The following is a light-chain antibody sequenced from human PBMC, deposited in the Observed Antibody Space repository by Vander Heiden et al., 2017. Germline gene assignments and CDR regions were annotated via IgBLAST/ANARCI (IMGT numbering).Light chain of an antibody. CDR1: QSVSNNY. V-gene: IGKV3-20*01. CDR3: QQYGSSPLT. Sequence: DIVLTQSPGTLSLSPGERATLSCRASQSVSNNYLAWYHQKPGQAPRLLMYDASSRATGITDRFTGSGSGTDFTLTISRLESEDFAVYYCQQYGSSPLTFGGGTKVQIK. J-gene: IGKJ4*01. CDR2: DAS.